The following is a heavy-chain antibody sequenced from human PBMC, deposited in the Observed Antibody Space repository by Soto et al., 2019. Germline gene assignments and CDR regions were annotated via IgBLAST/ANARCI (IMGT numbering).Heavy chain of an antibody. CDR2: IYYSGST. CDR3: ARDRGFDLDTYYGMDV. D-gene: IGHD5-18*01. J-gene: IGHJ6*02. V-gene: IGHV4-31*03. Sequence: QVQLQESGPGLVKPSQTLSLTCTVSGGSISSGGYYWSWIRQHPGKGLEWIGYIYYSGSTYYNPSLKSRVTISVDTSKNQFSLKLSSVTAAETAVYYCARDRGFDLDTYYGMDVWGQGTTVTVSS. CDR1: GGSISSGGYY.